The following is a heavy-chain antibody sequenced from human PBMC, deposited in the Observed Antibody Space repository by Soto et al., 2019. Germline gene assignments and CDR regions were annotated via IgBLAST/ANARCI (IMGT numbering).Heavy chain of an antibody. CDR1: GFTFSSYA. CDR2: ISGSGGST. Sequence: GGSLRLSCAASGFTFSSYAMSWVRQAPGKGLEWVSAISGSGGSTYYADSVKGRFTISRDNSKNTLYLQMNSLRAEDTAVYYCASSPSQAYCSGGSRYFSAYWDQGSLVTVSS. J-gene: IGHJ4*02. CDR3: ASSPSQAYCSGGSRYFSAY. D-gene: IGHD2-15*01. V-gene: IGHV3-23*01.